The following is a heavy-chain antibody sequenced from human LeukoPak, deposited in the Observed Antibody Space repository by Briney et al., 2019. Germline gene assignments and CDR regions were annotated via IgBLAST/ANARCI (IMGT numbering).Heavy chain of an antibody. CDR1: GGSFSGYY. Sequence: SEALSLTCAVYGGSFSGYYWSWIRQPPGKGLEWIGEINHSGSTNYNPSLKSRVTISVDTSKNQFSLKLSSVTAADTAVYYCARGLIAAAGINFDYWGQGTLVTVSS. J-gene: IGHJ4*02. V-gene: IGHV4-34*01. CDR2: INHSGST. D-gene: IGHD6-13*01. CDR3: ARGLIAAAGINFDY.